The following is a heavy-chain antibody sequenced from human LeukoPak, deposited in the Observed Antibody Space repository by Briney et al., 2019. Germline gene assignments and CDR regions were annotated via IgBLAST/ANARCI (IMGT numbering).Heavy chain of an antibody. CDR2: IIPILGIA. D-gene: IGHD2-15*01. CDR3: ARARLQIAATRNWFDP. Sequence: GASVKVSCKASGGTFSSYAISWVRQAPGQGLEWMGRIIPILGIANYAQKFQGRVTITADKSTSTAYIEVSSLRSEDTAVYCCARARLQIAATRNWFDPWGQGTLVTVSS. CDR1: GGTFSSYA. V-gene: IGHV1-69*04. J-gene: IGHJ5*02.